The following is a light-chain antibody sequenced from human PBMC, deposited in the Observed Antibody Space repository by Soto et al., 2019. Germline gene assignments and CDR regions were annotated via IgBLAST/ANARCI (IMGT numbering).Light chain of an antibody. J-gene: IGLJ2*01. CDR2: SND. CDR1: SSNIGTNT. V-gene: IGLV1-44*01. CDR3: SAWDDSLRGRV. Sequence: QPVLTQPPSASETPGQRVTISCSGSSSNIGTNTVNWYQQLPGTAPKLLIYSNDQRPSGVPDRISGSKSGTSASLAISGLQSDDEADYYCSAWDDSLRGRVFGGGTKLTVL.